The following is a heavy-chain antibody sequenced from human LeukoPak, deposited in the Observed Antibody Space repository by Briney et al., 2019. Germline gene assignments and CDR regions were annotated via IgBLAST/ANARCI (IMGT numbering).Heavy chain of an antibody. CDR1: GYAFTGYY. J-gene: IGHJ4*02. CDR2: INPNSGGT. V-gene: IGHV1-2*06. Sequence: ASVKVSCKASGYAFTGYYMHWVRQAPGQGLEWMGRINPNSGGTNYAQKFQGRVTMTRDTSISTAYMELRSLRSDDTAVYYCARPDYGDYGFDYWGQGTLVTVSS. CDR3: ARPDYGDYGFDY. D-gene: IGHD4-17*01.